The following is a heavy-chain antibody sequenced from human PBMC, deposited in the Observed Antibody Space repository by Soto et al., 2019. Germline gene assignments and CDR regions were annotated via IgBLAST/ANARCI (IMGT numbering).Heavy chain of an antibody. D-gene: IGHD1-7*01. V-gene: IGHV3-23*01. CDR2: MSGSSSTT. J-gene: IGHJ4*02. CDR3: AKNQERELPRVIDF. CDR1: GLTFSNYA. Sequence: GGSLRLSCATSGLTFSNYAMSWVRQAPGGRLEWVSSMSGSSSTTYYADSVKGRFTISRDRSKNALYLQMSSLRAEDTALYYCAKNQERELPRVIDFWGQGTLVTVSS.